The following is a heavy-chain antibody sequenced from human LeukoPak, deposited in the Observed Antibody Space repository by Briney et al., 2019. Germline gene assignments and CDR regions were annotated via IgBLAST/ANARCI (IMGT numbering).Heavy chain of an antibody. V-gene: IGHV3-30-3*01. CDR2: ISYDGSNK. D-gene: IGHD6-13*01. Sequence: GGSLRLSCAASGFIFSSYAMHWVRQAPGKGLEWVAVISYDGSNKYYADSVKGRFTISRDNSKNTLYLQMNSLRAEDTAVYYCARVEEQLENVGAFDIWGQGTMVTVSS. J-gene: IGHJ3*02. CDR3: ARVEEQLENVGAFDI. CDR1: GFIFSSYA.